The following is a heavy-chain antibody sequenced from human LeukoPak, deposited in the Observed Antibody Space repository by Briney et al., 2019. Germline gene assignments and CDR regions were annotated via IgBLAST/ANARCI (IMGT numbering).Heavy chain of an antibody. CDR2: ISSNGGST. J-gene: IGHJ4*02. D-gene: IGHD1-20*01. CDR1: GFTFSSYA. CDR3: ARDITGISAGYFDY. Sequence: GGSLRLSCAASGFTFSSYAMHWVRQAPGKGLEYVSAISSNGGSTYYANSVKGRFTISRDNSKNTLYLQMGSLRAEDMAVYYCARDITGISAGYFDYWGQGTLVTVSS. V-gene: IGHV3-64*01.